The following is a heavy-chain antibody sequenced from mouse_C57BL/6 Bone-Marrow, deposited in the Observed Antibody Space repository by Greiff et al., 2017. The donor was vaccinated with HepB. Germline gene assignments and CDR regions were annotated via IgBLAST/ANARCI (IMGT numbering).Heavy chain of an antibody. V-gene: IGHV7-1*01. CDR1: GFTFSDFY. CDR3: ARDAYYYGSGGYFDV. Sequence: EVQLVESGGGLVQSGRSLRLSCATSGFTFSDFYMEWVRQAPGKGLEWIAASRNKANDYTTEYSASVKGRFIVSRDTSQSILYLQMNALRAEDTAIYYCARDAYYYGSGGYFDVWGTGTTVTVSS. CDR2: SRNKANDYTT. D-gene: IGHD1-1*01. J-gene: IGHJ1*03.